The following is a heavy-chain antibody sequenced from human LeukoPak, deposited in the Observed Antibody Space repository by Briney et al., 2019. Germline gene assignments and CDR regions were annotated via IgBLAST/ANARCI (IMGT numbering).Heavy chain of an antibody. CDR1: GVSISSSNYY. D-gene: IGHD4-17*01. CDR3: ARHGDYGDYEYFQH. CDR2: IYYSGST. J-gene: IGHJ1*01. V-gene: IGHV4-39*01. Sequence: SETLSLTCSVSGVSISSSNYYWGWIRQPPGKGLEWIGSIYYSGSTYYNPPLKSRVTISEDTSKNQFSLKLSSVTAADTAVYYCARHGDYGDYEYFQHWGQGTLVTVSS.